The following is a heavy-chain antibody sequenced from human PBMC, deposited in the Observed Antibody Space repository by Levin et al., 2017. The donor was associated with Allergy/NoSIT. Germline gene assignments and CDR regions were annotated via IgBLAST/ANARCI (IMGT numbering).Heavy chain of an antibody. CDR2: IYYSGST. V-gene: IGHV4-30-4*01. D-gene: IGHD5-18*01. CDR3: ARDTAGENYYGMDV. Sequence: SETLSLTCTVSGGSISSGDYYWSWIRQPPGKGLEWIGYIYYSGSTYYNPSLKSRVTISVDTSKNQFSLKLSSVTAADTAVYYCARDTAGENYYGMDVWGQGTTVTVSS. CDR1: GGSISSGDYY. J-gene: IGHJ6*02.